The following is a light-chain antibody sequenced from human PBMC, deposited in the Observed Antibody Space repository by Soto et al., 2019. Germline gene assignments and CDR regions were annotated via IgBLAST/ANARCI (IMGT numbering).Light chain of an antibody. CDR3: LQHNSYPRT. J-gene: IGKJ1*01. CDR2: VAS. Sequence: DIQMTQSPSAMSASVGDRVTITCRASQDISNHVAWFQQKPGKVPKRLIYVASSLQSGVPSRFSGSGSGTEFTLTISSLQPEDFATYYCLQHNSYPRTFGQGTKGEIK. V-gene: IGKV1-17*03. CDR1: QDISNH.